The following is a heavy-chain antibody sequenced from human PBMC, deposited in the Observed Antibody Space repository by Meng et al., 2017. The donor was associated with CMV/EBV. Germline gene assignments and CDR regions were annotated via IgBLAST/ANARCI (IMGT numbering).Heavy chain of an antibody. CDR1: GGTLGSYA. CDR2: IIPIFGTA. J-gene: IGHJ2*01. CDR3: AREVDDYGDGWYFDL. Sequence: QAQLVRSGAEVKRRGSWVKVPFKASGGTLGSYAISWVRQAPGQGLEWMGGIIPIFGTANYAQKFQGRVTITADESTSTAYMELSSLRSEDTAVYYCAREVDDYGDGWYFDLWGRGTLVTVSS. D-gene: IGHD4-17*01. V-gene: IGHV1-69*01.